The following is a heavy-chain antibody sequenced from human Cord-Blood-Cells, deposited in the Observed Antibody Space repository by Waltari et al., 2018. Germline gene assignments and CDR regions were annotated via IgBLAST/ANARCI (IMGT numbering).Heavy chain of an antibody. CDR3: ARNDDFWSGYDY. J-gene: IGHJ4*02. CDR2: ISSSSSYI. CDR1: GFTFSSYS. D-gene: IGHD3-3*01. Sequence: EVQLVESGGGLVKPGGSLRLSCAASGFTFSSYSMHWVRQAPGKELEWVSSISSSSSYIYYADSVKGRFTISRDNAKNSLYLQMNSLRAEDTAVYYCARNDDFWSGYDYWGQGTLVTVSS. V-gene: IGHV3-21*01.